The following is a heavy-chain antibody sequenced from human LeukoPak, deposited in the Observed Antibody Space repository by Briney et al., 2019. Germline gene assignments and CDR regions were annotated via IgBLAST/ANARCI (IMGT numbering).Heavy chain of an antibody. V-gene: IGHV4-59*08. CDR3: ATGRWGSSWYRGFDP. J-gene: IGHJ5*02. CDR1: GGSISSYY. Sequence: SDTLSLTCTVSGGSISSYYWNWIRQPPGKGLEWIGYIYYSGSTNYNPSLKSRVTISVDTSKNQFSLKLSSVTAADTAVYYCATGRWGSSWYRGFDPWGQGTLVTVSS. CDR2: IYYSGST. D-gene: IGHD6-13*01.